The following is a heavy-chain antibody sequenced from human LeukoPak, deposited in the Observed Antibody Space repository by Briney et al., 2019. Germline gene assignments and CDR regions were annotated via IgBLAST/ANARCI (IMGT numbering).Heavy chain of an antibody. Sequence: ASVKVSCKASGYIFTNFGISWVRQAPGQGLEWMGWINPKSGGTNYAQKFQGRVTMTRDTSISTAYMDMSSLRSDDTAVYYCARNLWFGESSDAFDMWGQGTMVTVSS. CDR3: ARNLWFGESSDAFDM. CDR2: INPKSGGT. V-gene: IGHV1-2*02. CDR1: GYIFTNFG. J-gene: IGHJ3*02. D-gene: IGHD3-10*01.